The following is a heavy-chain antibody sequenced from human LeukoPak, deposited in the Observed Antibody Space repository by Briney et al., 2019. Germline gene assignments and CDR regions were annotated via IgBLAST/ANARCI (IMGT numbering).Heavy chain of an antibody. D-gene: IGHD2-2*01. V-gene: IGHV3-23*01. J-gene: IGHJ5*02. Sequence: GGSLRLSCAASGFTFSSYAMSWVRQAPGKGLEWVSAISGSGGSTYYADSVKGRFTISRDNSKNTLYLQMNSLRAEDTAVYYCAKEAYQLLPPIRWNWLDPWGQGTLVTVSS. CDR3: AKEAYQLLPPIRWNWLDP. CDR2: ISGSGGST. CDR1: GFTFSSYA.